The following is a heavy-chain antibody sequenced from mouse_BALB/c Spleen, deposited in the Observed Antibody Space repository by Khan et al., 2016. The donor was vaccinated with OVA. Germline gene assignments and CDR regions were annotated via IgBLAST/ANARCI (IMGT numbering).Heavy chain of an antibody. CDR2: MWGDGNT. J-gene: IGHJ4*01. D-gene: IGHD2-1*01. Sequence: QMQLEESGPGLVAPSQSLSITCTVAGFSLTSYGVSWVRQPPGKGLEWLGVMWGDGNTNYHSALRSRLSISKDNSKSQVFLKLNSLQTDDTATYYSAKQNHGTLYAVDYWGQGTSVTVSS. CDR1: GFSLTSYG. V-gene: IGHV2-3*01. CDR3: AKQNHGTLYAVDY.